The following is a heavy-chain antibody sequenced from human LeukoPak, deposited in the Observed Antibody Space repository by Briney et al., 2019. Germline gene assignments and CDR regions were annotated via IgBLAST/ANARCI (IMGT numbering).Heavy chain of an antibody. Sequence: GGPLRLSCAASGFLFSSFSLNWVRQAPGKGLEWVSSISSSSSFIYYADSVKGLFTISRDNANNSLYLQMNSLRAEDTAVYYCARDNQPGIAGYWGQGTLVTVSS. CDR1: GFLFSSFS. V-gene: IGHV3-21*01. CDR2: ISSSSSFI. D-gene: IGHD6-13*01. CDR3: ARDNQPGIAGY. J-gene: IGHJ4*02.